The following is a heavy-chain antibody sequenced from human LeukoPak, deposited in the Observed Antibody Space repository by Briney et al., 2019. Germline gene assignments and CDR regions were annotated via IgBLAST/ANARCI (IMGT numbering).Heavy chain of an antibody. Sequence: SETLSLTCTVSGYSISSGYYWGWIRQPPGKGLEWIGRIYHSGSTYYNPSLKSRVTISVDTSKNQFSLKLSSVTAADTAVYYCASWGTTGTTAHVDILTGYYRDYWGQGTLVTVSS. J-gene: IGHJ4*02. CDR2: IYHSGST. V-gene: IGHV4-38-2*02. D-gene: IGHD3-9*01. CDR1: GYSISSGYY. CDR3: ASWGTTGTTAHVDILTGYYRDY.